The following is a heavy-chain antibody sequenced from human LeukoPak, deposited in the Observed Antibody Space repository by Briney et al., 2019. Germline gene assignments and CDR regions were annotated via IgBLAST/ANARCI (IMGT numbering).Heavy chain of an antibody. CDR3: ARASSGTPSSGPIRVGYAFDI. CDR2: IYTSGST. Sequence: SETLSLTCTVSGGSISSYYWSWIRQPAGNGLEWIGRIYTSGSTNYNPSLKSRVTMSVDTSKNQFSLKLSSVTAADTAVYYCARASSGTPSSGPIRVGYAFDIWGQGTMVTVSS. V-gene: IGHV4-4*07. D-gene: IGHD6-19*01. CDR1: GGSISSYY. J-gene: IGHJ3*02.